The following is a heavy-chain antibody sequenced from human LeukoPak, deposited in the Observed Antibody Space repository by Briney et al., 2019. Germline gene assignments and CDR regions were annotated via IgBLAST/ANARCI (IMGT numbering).Heavy chain of an antibody. J-gene: IGHJ4*02. CDR3: ARHHDSSAHGFDY. Sequence: GGSLRLSCAASGFTFSSYEMNWVRQAPGKGLEWVSYISSSGSTIYYADSVKGRFTISRDNAKNSLYLQMNSLRAEDTAVYYCARHHDSSAHGFDYWGQGTLVTVSS. CDR2: ISSSGSTI. D-gene: IGHD3-22*01. CDR1: GFTFSSYE. V-gene: IGHV3-48*03.